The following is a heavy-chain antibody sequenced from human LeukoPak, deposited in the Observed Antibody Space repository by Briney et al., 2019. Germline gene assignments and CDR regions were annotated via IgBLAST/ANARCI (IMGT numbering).Heavy chain of an antibody. D-gene: IGHD5-24*01. J-gene: IGHJ5*02. CDR2: ISHDGRGK. CDR1: GFTFDTYS. Sequence: GGSLRLSCAASGFTFDTYSFHWVRQAPGKGLEWVALISHDGRGKYYADAVKGRFTISRDDAKNTLSLQMSSLRAEDTSLYYCARDPSFSRGFNFVLSSWGQGTLVTVSS. CDR3: ARDPSFSRGFNFVLSS. V-gene: IGHV3-30*04.